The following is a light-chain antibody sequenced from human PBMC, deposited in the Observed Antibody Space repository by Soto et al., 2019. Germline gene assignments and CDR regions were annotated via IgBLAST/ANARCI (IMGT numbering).Light chain of an antibody. CDR1: QGISNY. CDR2: VAS. Sequence: DIQMTQSPSSLTASVGDRVTITCRASQGISNYLNWYQQKPGKAPKLLIYVASTLHSGVPSRFSGSGSGTEFTLTISSLQPDDFATYYCQHYTSYSEAFGQGTKVELK. V-gene: IGKV1-16*01. J-gene: IGKJ1*01. CDR3: QHYTSYSEA.